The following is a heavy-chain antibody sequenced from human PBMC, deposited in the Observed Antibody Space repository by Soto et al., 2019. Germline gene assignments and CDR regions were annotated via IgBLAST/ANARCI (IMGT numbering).Heavy chain of an antibody. V-gene: IGHV4-34*01. CDR1: GGSFSCYY. J-gene: IGHJ4*02. CDR2: INHSGST. D-gene: IGHD2-8*02. Sequence: PSETLSLTCGVYGGSFSCYYWTWIRQPPGTGLEWIGEINHSGSTNYNPSLKSRVTISVDTSKNQFSLKLTSVTAADTAVYYCARDKITGLFDYWGQGTLVTVS. CDR3: ARDKITGLFDY.